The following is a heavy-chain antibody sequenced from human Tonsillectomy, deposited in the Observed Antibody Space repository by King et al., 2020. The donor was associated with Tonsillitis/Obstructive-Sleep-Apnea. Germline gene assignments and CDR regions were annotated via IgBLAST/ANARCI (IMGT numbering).Heavy chain of an antibody. CDR3: ARTYYDILTGYGGPLDV. CDR1: GYSFTSYW. J-gene: IGHJ3*01. D-gene: IGHD3-9*01. Sequence: EVQLVESGAEVKKPGESLKISCKGSGYSFTSYWIGWVRQMPGKGLEWMGIIYPGDSDTRYSPSFQGQVTISADKSISTAYLQWSSLKASDTAMYYCARTYYDILTGYGGPLDVWGQGTMVTVSS. CDR2: IYPGDSDT. V-gene: IGHV5-51*03.